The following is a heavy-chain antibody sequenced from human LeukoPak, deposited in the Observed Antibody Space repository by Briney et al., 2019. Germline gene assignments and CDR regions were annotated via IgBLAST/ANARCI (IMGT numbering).Heavy chain of an antibody. J-gene: IGHJ3*02. V-gene: IGHV4-34*01. D-gene: IGHD1-14*01. CDR3: AGGATSVYRPLAAFDI. CDR1: GGSFSGYY. Sequence: SETLSLTCAVYGGSFSGYYWSWIRQPPGKGLEWIGEINHSGSTNYNPSLKSRVTISVDTSKNQFSLKLSSVTAADTAVYCCAGGATSVYRPLAAFDIWGQGTMVTVSS. CDR2: INHSGST.